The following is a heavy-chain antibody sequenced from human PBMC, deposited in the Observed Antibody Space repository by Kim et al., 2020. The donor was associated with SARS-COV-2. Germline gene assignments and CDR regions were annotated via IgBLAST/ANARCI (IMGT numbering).Heavy chain of an antibody. Sequence: GSTYYNPSLKSRVTISVDTSKNQFSLKLSSVTAADTAVYYCASYADGIDPWGQGTLVTVSS. D-gene: IGHD2-2*01. J-gene: IGHJ5*02. CDR3: ASYADGIDP. V-gene: IGHV4-39*07. CDR2: GST.